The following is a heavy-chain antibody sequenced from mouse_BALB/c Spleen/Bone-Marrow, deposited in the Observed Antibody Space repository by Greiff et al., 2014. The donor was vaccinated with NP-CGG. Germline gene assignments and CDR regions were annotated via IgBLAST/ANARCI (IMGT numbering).Heavy chain of an antibody. CDR1: GFTFSSFG. CDR2: ISSGTSTI. J-gene: IGHJ4*01. Sequence: EVQVVESGGGLVQPGGSRKLSCAASGFTFSSFGMHWVRQAPERGLEWVAYISSGTSTIYYADTVKGRFTISRDNPKNTLFLQMTSLRSEDTAMYYCARDDGYYIRNAMDYWGQGTSVTVSS. V-gene: IGHV5-17*02. CDR3: ARDDGYYIRNAMDY. D-gene: IGHD2-3*01.